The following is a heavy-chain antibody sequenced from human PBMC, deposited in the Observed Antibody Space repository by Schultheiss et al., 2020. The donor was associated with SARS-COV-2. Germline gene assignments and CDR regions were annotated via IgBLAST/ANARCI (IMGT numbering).Heavy chain of an antibody. CDR1: GGSISSYY. V-gene: IGHV4-59*08. CDR3: AKVSHFAEIDY. Sequence: SQTLSLTCTVSGGSISSYYWSWIRQPAGKGLEWIGYIYYSGSTNYNPSLKSRVTISVDTSKNQFSLKLSSVTAADTAVYYCAKVSHFAEIDYWGQGTLVTVSS. J-gene: IGHJ4*02. CDR2: IYYSGST.